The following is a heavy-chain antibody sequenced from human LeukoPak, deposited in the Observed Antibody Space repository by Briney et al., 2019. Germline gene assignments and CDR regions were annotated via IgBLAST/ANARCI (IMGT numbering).Heavy chain of an antibody. Sequence: ASVKVSCKASGYTFTSYGISWVRQAPGQGLEWMGWISAYNGNTNYAQKLQGRVTMTTDTSTSTAYMGLRSLRSGDTAVYYCARAPIVLMVYASYYYYYYMEVWGKGTTVTVSS. CDR1: GYTFTSYG. V-gene: IGHV1-18*01. J-gene: IGHJ6*03. D-gene: IGHD2-8*01. CDR3: ARAPIVLMVYASYYYYYYMEV. CDR2: ISAYNGNT.